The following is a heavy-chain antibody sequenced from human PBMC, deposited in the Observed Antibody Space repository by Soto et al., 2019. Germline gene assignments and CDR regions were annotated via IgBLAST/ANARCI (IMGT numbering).Heavy chain of an antibody. CDR3: ARVDKRRYYYDSSGYPDAFDI. Sequence: GASVKVSCKASGYTFTSYGISWVRQAPGQGLEWMGWISAYNGNTNYAQKLQGRVTMTTDTSTSTAYMELRSLRSDDTAVYYCARVDKRRYYYDSSGYPDAFDIWGQGTMVTVS. V-gene: IGHV1-18*01. D-gene: IGHD3-22*01. CDR1: GYTFTSYG. J-gene: IGHJ3*02. CDR2: ISAYNGNT.